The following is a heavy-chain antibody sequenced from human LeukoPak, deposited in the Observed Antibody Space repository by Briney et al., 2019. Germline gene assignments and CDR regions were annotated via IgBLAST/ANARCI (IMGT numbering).Heavy chain of an antibody. CDR2: INPNSGGT. J-gene: IGHJ3*02. CDR3: AREGDCSSPRCYNHDAFDI. CDR1: GYTFTGYY. V-gene: IGHV1-2*02. Sequence: GASVKVSCKASGYTFTGYYMHWVRQTPGQGLEWMGWINPNSGGTNYAQKFQGRVTMTRDTSTSTAYMELSGLRSDDTAVYYCAREGDCSSPRCYNHDAFDIWGQGTMVTVSS. D-gene: IGHD2-2*02.